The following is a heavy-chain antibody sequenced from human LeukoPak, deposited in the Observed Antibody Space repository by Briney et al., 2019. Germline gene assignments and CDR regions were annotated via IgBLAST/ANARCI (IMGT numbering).Heavy chain of an antibody. J-gene: IGHJ2*01. V-gene: IGHV1-46*01. CDR3: PRALDTAMVKSWYFDL. CDR1: GYTFTSYY. Sequence: ASVKVSCKASGYTFTSYYMHWVRQAPGQGLEWMGIINPSGGSTSYAQKFQGRVTMTRDMSTSTVYMELSSLRSEDTAVYYCPRALDTAMVKSWYFDLWGRGTLVTVSS. D-gene: IGHD5-18*01. CDR2: INPSGGST.